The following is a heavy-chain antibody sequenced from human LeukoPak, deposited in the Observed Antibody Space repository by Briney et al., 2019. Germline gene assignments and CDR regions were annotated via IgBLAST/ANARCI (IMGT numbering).Heavy chain of an antibody. D-gene: IGHD6-6*01. CDR3: AREFRQVRGFDI. CDR2: ISAYNGNT. V-gene: IGHV1-18*01. J-gene: IGHJ3*02. CDR1: GYTFTSYG. Sequence: ASVKVSCRAFGYTFTSYGITWVRQAPGQGLEWMGWISAYNGNTNYAQKLQGRVTMTTDTSTSTAYMELRSLRSDDTAVYYCAREFRQVRGFDIWGQGTMVTVSS.